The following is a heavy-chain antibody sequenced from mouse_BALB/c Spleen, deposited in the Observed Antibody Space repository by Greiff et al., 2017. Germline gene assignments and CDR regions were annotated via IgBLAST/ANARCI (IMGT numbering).Heavy chain of an antibody. J-gene: IGHJ2*01. V-gene: IGHV1-15*01. CDR1: GFTFTDYE. CDR2: IDPETGGT. Sequence: VKLMESGAELVRPGASVTLSCKASGFTFTDYEMHWVKQTPVNGLEWIGAIDPETGGTAYNQKFKGQATLTADKSSSTAYMELRSLTSEDSAVYYCTRDVNYDYFDYWGQGTTLTVSS. D-gene: IGHD2-1*01. CDR3: TRDVNYDYFDY.